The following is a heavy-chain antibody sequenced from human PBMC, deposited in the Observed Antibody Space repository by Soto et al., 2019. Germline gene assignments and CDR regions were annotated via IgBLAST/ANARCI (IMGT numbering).Heavy chain of an antibody. V-gene: IGHV2-5*02. J-gene: IGHJ6*02. CDR3: AHRRAILGVVYGMDV. D-gene: IGHD3-3*01. CDR2: LYWDDDK. CDR1: GFSLSTTGVG. Sequence: QITLKESGPTLVKPTQTLTLTCTFSGFSLSTTGVGVGWIRQPPGKALEWLALLYWDDDKRYSPSLRSRLTITKDTSKNRVVLTLTNMDPVDTATYYCAHRRAILGVVYGMDVWGQGTTVTVSS.